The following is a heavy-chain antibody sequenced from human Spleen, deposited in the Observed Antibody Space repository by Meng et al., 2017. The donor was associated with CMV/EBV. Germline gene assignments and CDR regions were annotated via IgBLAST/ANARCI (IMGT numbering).Heavy chain of an antibody. CDR2: IYYSGTT. Sequence: SETLSLTCTVSGDSTSSSSSYYWGWIRQSPGKGLEWIGSIYYSGTTYYNPSLKSRLTISVDTSKNQFSLKLSSVTAADTALYHCARLIPAYWNFDLWGRGTLVTVSS. V-gene: IGHV4-39*01. CDR1: GDSTSSSSSY. J-gene: IGHJ2*01. CDR3: ARLIPAYWNFDL.